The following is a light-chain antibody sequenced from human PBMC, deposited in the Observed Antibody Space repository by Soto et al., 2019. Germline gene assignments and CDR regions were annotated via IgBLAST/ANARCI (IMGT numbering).Light chain of an antibody. V-gene: IGKV1-5*03. CDR1: QTISSW. Sequence: DIQMTQSPSTLSASVGDRVTISCRASQTISSWLAWYQQKPGKAPKLLIYKASNLEDGVPTRFSGSGSGTEFTLTISSLQPDDFATYYCQQYDSYSWTFGQGTKVDIK. CDR2: KAS. J-gene: IGKJ1*01. CDR3: QQYDSYSWT.